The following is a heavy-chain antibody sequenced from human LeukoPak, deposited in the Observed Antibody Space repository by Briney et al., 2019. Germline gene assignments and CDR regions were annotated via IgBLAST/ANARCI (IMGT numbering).Heavy chain of an antibody. D-gene: IGHD3-10*01. Sequence: SETLSLTCAVSGGSISSGGYSWSWIRQPPGKGLEWIGYIYHSGSTYYNPSLKSRVTISVDRSKNQFSLKLSSVTAADTAVYYCASHYGSGSYKFDPWGQGTLVTVSS. CDR2: IYHSGST. J-gene: IGHJ5*02. CDR1: GGSISSGGYS. CDR3: ASHYGSGSYKFDP. V-gene: IGHV4-30-2*01.